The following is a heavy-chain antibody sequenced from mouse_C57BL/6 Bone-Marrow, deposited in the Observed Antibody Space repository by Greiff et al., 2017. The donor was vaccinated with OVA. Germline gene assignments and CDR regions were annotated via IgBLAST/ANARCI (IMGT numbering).Heavy chain of an antibody. CDR2: IDPSDSYT. J-gene: IGHJ3*01. CDR3: AREYYSNYGGFAY. CDR1: GYTFTSYW. V-gene: IGHV1-50*01. D-gene: IGHD2-5*01. Sequence: QVQLQQPGAELVKPGASVKLSCKASGYTFTSYWMQWVKQRPGQGLEWIGEIDPSDSYTNYNQKFKGKATLTVDTSSSTAYMQLSSLTSEDSAVYDCAREYYSNYGGFAYWGQGTLVTVSA.